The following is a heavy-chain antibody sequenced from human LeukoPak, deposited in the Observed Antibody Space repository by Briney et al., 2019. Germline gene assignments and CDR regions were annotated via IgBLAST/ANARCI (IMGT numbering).Heavy chain of an antibody. V-gene: IGHV3-23*01. J-gene: IGHJ3*02. D-gene: IGHD4-17*01. Sequence: GGCLRLSCAASEFTFSSYGMSWVRQAPGKGLEWVSSISGSGGSTQYADSVQGRFAISRDNSKNTLYLQMNSLRVEDTAVYFCARDPNGDYIGTFDMWGRGTMVSVSS. CDR1: EFTFSSYG. CDR2: ISGSGGST. CDR3: ARDPNGDYIGTFDM.